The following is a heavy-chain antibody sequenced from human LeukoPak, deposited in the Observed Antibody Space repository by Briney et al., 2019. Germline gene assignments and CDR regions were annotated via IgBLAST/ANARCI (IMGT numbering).Heavy chain of an antibody. J-gene: IGHJ4*02. Sequence: ASVKVSCKASGYTFTSYGISWVRQAPGQGLEWMGWISAYDGNTNYAQKLQGRVTMTTDTSTSTAYMELRSLRSDDTAVYHCARKSDTAMGFDYWGQGTLVTVSS. CDR3: ARKSDTAMGFDY. D-gene: IGHD5-18*01. CDR2: ISAYDGNT. V-gene: IGHV1-18*01. CDR1: GYTFTSYG.